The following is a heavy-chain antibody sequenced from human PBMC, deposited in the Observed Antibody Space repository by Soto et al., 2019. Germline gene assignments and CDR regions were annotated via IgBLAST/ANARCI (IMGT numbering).Heavy chain of an antibody. D-gene: IGHD2-2*02. CDR1: GGTFSSYA. CDR3: ARDGCSTSCYTPRNWFDP. V-gene: IGHV1-69*13. J-gene: IGHJ5*02. CDR2: IIPIFGTA. Sequence: GASVKVSCKASGGTFSSYAISWVRQAPGQGLEWMGGIIPIFGTANYAQKFQGRVTITADESTSTAYMELSSLRSEDTAVYYCARDGCSTSCYTPRNWFDPWGQGTLVTVSS.